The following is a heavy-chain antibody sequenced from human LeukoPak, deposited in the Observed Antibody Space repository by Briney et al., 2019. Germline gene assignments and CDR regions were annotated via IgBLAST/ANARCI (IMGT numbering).Heavy chain of an antibody. Sequence: ASVKVSCKASGYTFTGYYMHWVRQAPGQGLEWMGWINPNSGGTNYAQKFQGRVTMTRDTSISTAYMELSRLRSDDTAVYYCARALDYGDYVDAFDIWGQGTMVTVSS. D-gene: IGHD4-17*01. CDR3: ARALDYGDYVDAFDI. CDR1: GYTFTGYY. CDR2: INPNSGGT. J-gene: IGHJ3*02. V-gene: IGHV1-2*02.